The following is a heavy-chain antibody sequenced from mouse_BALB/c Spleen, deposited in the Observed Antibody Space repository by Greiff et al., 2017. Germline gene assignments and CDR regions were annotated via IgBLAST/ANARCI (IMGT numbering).Heavy chain of an antibody. CDR2: ISYSGST. J-gene: IGHJ4*01. Sequence: EVQLQQSGPSLVKPSQTLSLTCSVTGDSITSGYWNWIRKFPGNKLEYMGYISYSGSTYYNPSLKSRISITRDTSKNQYYLQLNSVTTEDTATYYCARSGYYGSSYDYAMDYWGQGTSVTVSS. V-gene: IGHV3-8*02. D-gene: IGHD1-1*01. CDR1: GDSITSGY. CDR3: ARSGYYGSSYDYAMDY.